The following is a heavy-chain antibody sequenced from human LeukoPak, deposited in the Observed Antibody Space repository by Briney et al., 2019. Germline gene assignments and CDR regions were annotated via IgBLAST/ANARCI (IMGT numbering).Heavy chain of an antibody. CDR2: INSDGSTT. Sequence: GGSLRLSCAASGFTFSSYWMHWVRQAPGKGLVWVSRINSDGSTTTYADSMKGRFTISRDNAKNTLYLQMNSLRAEDTAVYYCAVKWTYDGFDIWGQGTLVTVSS. J-gene: IGHJ3*02. CDR1: GFTFSSYW. D-gene: IGHD1-26*01. CDR3: AVKWTYDGFDI. V-gene: IGHV3-74*01.